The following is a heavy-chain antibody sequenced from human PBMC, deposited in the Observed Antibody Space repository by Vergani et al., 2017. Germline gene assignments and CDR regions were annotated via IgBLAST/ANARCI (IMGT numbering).Heavy chain of an antibody. Sequence: QVQLVESGGGVVQPGRSLRLSCTSSGFTFSTYAMHCVRQAPGKGLEWVAIIYYDGSKKYYAESVKGRFTISRDNSRNTLDLLMSSLRAEDTAIYYCVREGSYCGSTTCRNPSYVYYYHMDVWGEGTTVTVSS. CDR2: IYYDGSKK. V-gene: IGHV3-33*01. CDR3: VREGSYCGSTTCRNPSYVYYYHMDV. CDR1: GFTFSTYA. D-gene: IGHD2-21*01. J-gene: IGHJ6*03.